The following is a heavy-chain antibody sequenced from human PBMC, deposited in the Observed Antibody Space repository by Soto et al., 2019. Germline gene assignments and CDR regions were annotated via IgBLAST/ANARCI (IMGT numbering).Heavy chain of an antibody. CDR1: GFTFSSYG. CDR3: AGDYDFWSGYRDGGRLGYYMDV. V-gene: IGHV3-30*03. J-gene: IGHJ6*03. Sequence: GGSLRLSCAASGFTFSSYGMHWVRQAPGKGLEWVAVISYDGSNKYYADSVKGRFTISRDNSKNTLYLQMNSLRAEDTAVYYCAGDYDFWSGYRDGGRLGYYMDVWGKGTTVTVSS. CDR2: ISYDGSNK. D-gene: IGHD3-3*01.